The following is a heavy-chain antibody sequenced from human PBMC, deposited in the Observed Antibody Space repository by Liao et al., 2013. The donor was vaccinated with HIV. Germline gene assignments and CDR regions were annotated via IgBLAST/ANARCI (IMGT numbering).Heavy chain of an antibody. J-gene: IGHJ6*03. CDR1: GGSISSSSYY. D-gene: IGHD2-21*01. CDR3: ARVWNYYYYYMDV. Sequence: QLQLQESGPGLVKPSETLSLTCTVSGGSISSSSYYWGWIRQPPGKGLEWIGSIYYSGSTYYNPSLKSRVTISVDTSKNQFSLKLSSVTAADTAVYYCARVWNYYYYYMDVWGKGTTVTVSS. CDR2: IYYSGST. V-gene: IGHV4-39*07.